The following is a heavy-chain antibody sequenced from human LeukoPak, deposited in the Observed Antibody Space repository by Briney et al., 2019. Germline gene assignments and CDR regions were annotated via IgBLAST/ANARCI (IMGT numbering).Heavy chain of an antibody. Sequence: ASVKVSCKASGYTFTSYGISWVRQAPGQGLEWMGWISAYNGNTDYVQKLQGRVTMTTDTSTNTAYMELRSLRSDDMAVYYCARVGGYCSSTSCHDYWGQGTLVTVSS. V-gene: IGHV1-18*03. CDR2: ISAYNGNT. D-gene: IGHD2-2*01. CDR1: GYTFTSYG. CDR3: ARVGGYCSSTSCHDY. J-gene: IGHJ4*02.